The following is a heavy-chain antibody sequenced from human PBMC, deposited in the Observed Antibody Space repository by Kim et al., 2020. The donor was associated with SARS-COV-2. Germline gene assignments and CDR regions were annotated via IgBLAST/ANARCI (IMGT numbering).Heavy chain of an antibody. CDR1: GYSISSGYY. Sequence: SETLSLTCTVSGYSISSGYYWGWIRQPPGKGLEWIGSIYHSGSTYYNPSLKSRVTISVDTSKNQFSLKLSSVTAADTAVYYCARDGLQQWRVYYDYVWGSFRPRHYFDYWGQGTLVTVSS. V-gene: IGHV4-38-2*02. CDR2: IYHSGST. D-gene: IGHD3-16*02. CDR3: ARDGLQQWRVYYDYVWGSFRPRHYFDY. J-gene: IGHJ4*02.